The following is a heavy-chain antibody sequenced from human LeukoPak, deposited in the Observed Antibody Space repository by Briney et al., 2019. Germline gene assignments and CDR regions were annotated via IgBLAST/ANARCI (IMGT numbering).Heavy chain of an antibody. CDR1: GFSFSTYG. V-gene: IGHV3-23*01. CDR3: AKKPATIKFPFDI. J-gene: IGHJ4*02. D-gene: IGHD5-24*01. Sequence: GGSLRLSCVGSGFSFSTYGMGWVRQTPGKGLEWVSAISTTGGYTEDADSVKGRFTISRDNSQNTLFLQMHSLRAEDTAVYYCAKKPATIKFPFDIWGQGTLVTVSP. CDR2: ISTTGGYT.